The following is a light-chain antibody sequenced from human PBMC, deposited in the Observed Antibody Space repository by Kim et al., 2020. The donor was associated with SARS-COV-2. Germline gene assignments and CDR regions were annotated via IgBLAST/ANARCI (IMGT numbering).Light chain of an antibody. CDR3: QSRDSTGKVV. V-gene: IGLV3-19*01. CDR1: SLRRYY. Sequence: SSELTQDPAVSVALGQTVRITCQGDSLRRYYATWYQQKPGQAPLLVIYGNDNRPSGIPDRFSGSGSGSTASLTITGAQAEEEADYYCQSRDSTGKVVFGGGTKLTVL. J-gene: IGLJ2*01. CDR2: GND.